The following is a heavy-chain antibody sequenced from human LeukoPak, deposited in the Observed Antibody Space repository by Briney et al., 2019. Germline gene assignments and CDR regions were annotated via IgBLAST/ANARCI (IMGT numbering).Heavy chain of an antibody. CDR3: ARPVNDILTGSQNWFDP. CDR2: IHYSGST. Sequence: SETLSLTCTVSGGSISSSSFYWGWIRQPPGKGLEWIGSIHYSGSTYYNPSLKSRVTISVDTSKNQFSLKLSSVTAADTAVYYCARPVNDILTGSQNWFDPWGHGTLVTVSS. D-gene: IGHD3-9*01. V-gene: IGHV4-39*01. CDR1: GGSISSSSFY. J-gene: IGHJ5*02.